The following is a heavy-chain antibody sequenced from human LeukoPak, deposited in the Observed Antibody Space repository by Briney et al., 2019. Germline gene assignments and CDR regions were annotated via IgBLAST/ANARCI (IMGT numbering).Heavy chain of an antibody. J-gene: IGHJ4*02. V-gene: IGHV3-11*04. D-gene: IGHD3-22*01. CDR1: GFTFSDYY. CDR3: AKGLYDSSGYYLFDY. CDR2: ISSSGSTI. Sequence: PGGSLRLSCAASGFTFSDYYMSWIRQAPGKGLEWVSYISSSGSTIYYADSVKGRFTISRDNAKNSLYLQMNSLRAEDTAVYYCAKGLYDSSGYYLFDYWGQGTLVTVSS.